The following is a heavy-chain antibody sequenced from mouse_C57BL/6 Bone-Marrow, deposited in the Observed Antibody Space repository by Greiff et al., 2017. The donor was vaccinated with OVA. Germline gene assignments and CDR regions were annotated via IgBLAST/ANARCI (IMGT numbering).Heavy chain of an antibody. CDR2: ISSGSSTI. J-gene: IGHJ4*01. CDR3: ARNYDYYAMDY. D-gene: IGHD2-1*01. V-gene: IGHV5-17*01. Sequence: EVKLMESGGGLVKPGGSLKLSCAASGFTFSDYGMHWVRQAPEKGLEWVAYISSGSSTIYYADTVKGRFTISRDNAKNTLFLQMTSLRSEDTAMYYCARNYDYYAMDYWGQGTSVTGSS. CDR1: GFTFSDYG.